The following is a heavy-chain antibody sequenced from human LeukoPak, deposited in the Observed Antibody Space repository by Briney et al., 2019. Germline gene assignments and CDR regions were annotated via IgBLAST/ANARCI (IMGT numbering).Heavy chain of an antibody. CDR3: SKVAGYSYGTRGAFDI. Sequence: GGSLRLSCAASGFTFGDYAMRWVRQAPGKGLEWVSLISGDGGSTYYADSVKGRFTISRDNSKNSLYLQMISLRTEDTALYCCSKVAGYSYGTRGAFDIWGQGTMVTVSS. V-gene: IGHV3-43*02. D-gene: IGHD5-18*01. J-gene: IGHJ3*02. CDR1: GFTFGDYA. CDR2: ISGDGGST.